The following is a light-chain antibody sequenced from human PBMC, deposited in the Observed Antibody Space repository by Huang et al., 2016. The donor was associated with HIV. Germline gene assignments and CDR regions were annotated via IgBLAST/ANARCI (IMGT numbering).Light chain of an antibody. CDR1: QDIRNC. CDR3: QKYNSAPYT. Sequence: DIHMTQSPSSLSSSVGDSVTITCRASQDIRNCLAWYQQKPGTAPKLLSSAASTLQSGVQARFNGSGSGTDITLTIGSLQQEDVATYCCQKYNSAPYTFGQGTKLEIK. J-gene: IGKJ2*01. CDR2: AAS. V-gene: IGKV1-27*01.